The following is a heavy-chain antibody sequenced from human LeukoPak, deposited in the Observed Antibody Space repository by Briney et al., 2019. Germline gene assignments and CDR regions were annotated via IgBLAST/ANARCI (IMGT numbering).Heavy chain of an antibody. V-gene: IGHV1-8*01. Sequence: ASVKVSCKDSGYTFTSYDINWVRQATGQGLEWMGWMNPNSGNTGYAQKFQGRVTMTGNTSISTAYMELSSLRSEDTAVYYCARGLFGSGSYYPYWGQGTLVTVSS. CDR1: GYTFTSYD. J-gene: IGHJ4*02. CDR2: MNPNSGNT. D-gene: IGHD3-10*01. CDR3: ARGLFGSGSYYPY.